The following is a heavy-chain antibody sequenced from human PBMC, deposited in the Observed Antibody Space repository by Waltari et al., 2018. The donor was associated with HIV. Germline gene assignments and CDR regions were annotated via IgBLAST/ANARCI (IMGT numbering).Heavy chain of an antibody. CDR1: GGSISSFY. J-gene: IGHJ4*02. D-gene: IGHD3-3*01. CDR2: MYYSGST. V-gene: IGHV4-59*01. CDR3: ARGSDYDFWSSVNFDY. Sequence: QVQLRESDPGLVKPSETLSLTCTVPGGSISSFYWSWIRQPPGKGLEVIGYMYYSGSTNSHHSLKCRVTTSADTSKNKFSLKLSAVNAADTAVYYCARGSDYDFWSSVNFDYRGKGTQVT.